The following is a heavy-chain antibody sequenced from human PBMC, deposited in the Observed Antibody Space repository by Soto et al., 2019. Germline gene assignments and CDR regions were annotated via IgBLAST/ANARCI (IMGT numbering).Heavy chain of an antibody. Sequence: GASVKVSCKASGYTFTSYDINWVRQATGQGLEWMGWMNPNSGNTGYAQKFQGRVTMTRNTSISTAYMELSSLRSEDTAVYYCARGSYYYYGMDVWGQGTTVTVSS. CDR2: MNPNSGNT. V-gene: IGHV1-8*01. J-gene: IGHJ6*01. CDR3: ARGSYYYYGMDV. CDR1: GYTFTSYD.